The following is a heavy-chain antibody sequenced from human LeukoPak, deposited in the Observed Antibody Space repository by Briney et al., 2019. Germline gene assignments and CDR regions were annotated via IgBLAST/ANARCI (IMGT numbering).Heavy chain of an antibody. V-gene: IGHV4-34*01. CDR3: ASVGPYSGS. J-gene: IGHJ4*02. CDR2: INHSGST. D-gene: IGHD3-10*01. CDR1: GGSLRGYY. Sequence: SETLSLTRAVYGGSLRGYYWSWVRDPPGKGLEWSGEINHSGSTNYNPSLERRVTISVDASKNQCSLELSFVTGADTAVYYCASVGPYSGSWGQGTLVTVSS.